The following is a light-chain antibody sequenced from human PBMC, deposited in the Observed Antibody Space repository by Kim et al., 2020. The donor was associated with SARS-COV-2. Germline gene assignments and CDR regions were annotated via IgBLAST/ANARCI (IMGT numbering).Light chain of an antibody. Sequence: ELTQPPSASGAPGQRVTISCSGGSSNIGSNTVNWYQQLPGTAPKLLIYSNNQRPSGVSERFSGSKSDTSASLAIGGLQSEDEGDYHCAAWDDSLNGRVFGGGTKLTVL. V-gene: IGLV1-44*01. CDR2: SNN. CDR1: SSNIGSNT. CDR3: AAWDDSLNGRV. J-gene: IGLJ3*02.